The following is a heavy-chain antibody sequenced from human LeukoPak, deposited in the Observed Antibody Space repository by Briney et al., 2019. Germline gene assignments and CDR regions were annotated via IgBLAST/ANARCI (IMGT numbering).Heavy chain of an antibody. D-gene: IGHD3-10*01. CDR2: IYYSGST. V-gene: IGHV4-4*02. CDR1: GGSISISNW. J-gene: IGHJ5*02. CDR3: ARGGYYGSGNDFRFDP. Sequence: SETLSLTCAVSGGSISISNWWSWVRQPPGEGLEGIGYIYYSGSTNYNPSLKSRVTISVDTAKNQFSLKLSSVTPADTAVYYCARGGYYGSGNDFRFDPWGQGTLVTVSS.